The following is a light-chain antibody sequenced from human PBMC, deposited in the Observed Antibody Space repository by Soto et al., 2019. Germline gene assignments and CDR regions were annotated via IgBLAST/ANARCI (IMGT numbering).Light chain of an antibody. V-gene: IGLV2-14*01. CDR2: DVI. CDR1: NSDVGGYNY. CDR3: SSYTSSTIYVV. Sequence: QSALTQPASVSGSPGQSITISCTGTNSDVGGYNYVSWYQQHPGKAPKLMIYDVINRPSGVSNRFSGSKSGNTASLTISGLQNEDEADYYCSSYTSSTIYVVFGGGTKLTVL. J-gene: IGLJ2*01.